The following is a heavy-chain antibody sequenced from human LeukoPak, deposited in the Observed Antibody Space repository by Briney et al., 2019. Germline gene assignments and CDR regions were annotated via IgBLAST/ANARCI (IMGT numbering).Heavy chain of an antibody. CDR2: IKGSGGDT. V-gene: IGHV3-23*01. Sequence: PGGSLRLSCAASGFTFSSYAMTWVRQAPGKGPEWVSGIKGSGGDTYYADSVKGRFTISRDNSKNTLYLHMNSLRAEDTAVYYCARSRYSGNFVFDYWGQGTLVTVSS. CDR3: ARSRYSGNFVFDY. J-gene: IGHJ4*02. CDR1: GFTFSSYA. D-gene: IGHD5-12*01.